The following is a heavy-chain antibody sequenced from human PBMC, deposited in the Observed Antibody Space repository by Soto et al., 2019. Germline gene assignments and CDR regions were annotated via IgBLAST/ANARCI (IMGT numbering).Heavy chain of an antibody. J-gene: IGHJ4*02. CDR1: GVKFTSYG. CDR2: IWYDGSNK. CDR3: ARTNYYDSSGYVDY. V-gene: IGHV3-33*01. D-gene: IGHD3-22*01. Sequence: SLRLTGPASGVKFTSYGMDWVRQTSGKGLEWVAVIWYDGSNKYYADSVKGRFTISRDNSKNTLYLQMNSLRAEDTAVYYCARTNYYDSSGYVDYWGQGTLVTVSS.